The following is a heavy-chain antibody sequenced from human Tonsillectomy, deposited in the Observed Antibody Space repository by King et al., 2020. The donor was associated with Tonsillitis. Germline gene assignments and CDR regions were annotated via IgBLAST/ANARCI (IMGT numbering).Heavy chain of an antibody. V-gene: IGHV3-48*01. CDR3: VREWYYDSSGYYGDY. Sequence: VQLVESGGGLVQPGGSLRLSCAASKFSFTTCSMNWFRQAPGKGLEWVSYIDSDSSTLYYADSMKGRFTMSRDNAKNSLYLQMNSLRAEDTAVYYCVREWYYDSSGYYGDYWGQGTLVTVSS. J-gene: IGHJ4*02. CDR2: IDSDSSTL. D-gene: IGHD3-22*01. CDR1: KFSFTTCS.